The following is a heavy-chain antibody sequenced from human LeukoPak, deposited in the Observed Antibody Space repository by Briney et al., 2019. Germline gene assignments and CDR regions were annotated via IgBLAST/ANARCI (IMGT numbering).Heavy chain of an antibody. Sequence: GGSLRLSCAASGFTFSSYAMHWARQAPGKGLEWVAVISYDGSNKYYADSVKGRFTISRDNSKNTLYLQMNSLRAEDTAVYYCAREIDYYGSGMGWGQGTLVTVSS. CDR3: AREIDYYGSGMG. D-gene: IGHD3-10*01. V-gene: IGHV3-30*04. CDR1: GFTFSSYA. CDR2: ISYDGSNK. J-gene: IGHJ4*02.